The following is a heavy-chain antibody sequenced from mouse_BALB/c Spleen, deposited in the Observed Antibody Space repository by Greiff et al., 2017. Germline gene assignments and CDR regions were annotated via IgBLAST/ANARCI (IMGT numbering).Heavy chain of an antibody. CDR2: IDPSDSET. V-gene: IGHV1-69*02. J-gene: IGHJ4*01. CDR1: GYTFTSYW. CDR3: ARDGYYGAMDY. D-gene: IGHD2-3*01. Sequence: VQLQQPGAELVKPGAPVKLSCKASGYTFTSYWMNWVKQRPGRGLEWIGRIDPSDSETHYNQKFKDKATLTVDKSSSTAYIQLSSLTSEDSAVYYCARDGYYGAMDYWGQGTSVTVSS.